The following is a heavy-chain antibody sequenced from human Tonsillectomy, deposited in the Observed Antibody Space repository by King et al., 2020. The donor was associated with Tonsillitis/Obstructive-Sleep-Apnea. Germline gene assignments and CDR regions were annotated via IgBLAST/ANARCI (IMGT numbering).Heavy chain of an antibody. Sequence: QVQLQESGPGLVKPSQTLSLTCTVSGGSISSGGYYWSWIRQHPGKGLEWIGYIYYSGSTYYNPSLTSRVTISVDKSKNQFSLKLSAVTAADTAVYYCARDRCSGGSCYPDYWGQGTLVTVSS. D-gene: IGHD2-15*01. J-gene: IGHJ4*02. CDR2: IYYSGST. CDR3: ARDRCSGGSCYPDY. V-gene: IGHV4-31*03. CDR1: GGSISSGGYY.